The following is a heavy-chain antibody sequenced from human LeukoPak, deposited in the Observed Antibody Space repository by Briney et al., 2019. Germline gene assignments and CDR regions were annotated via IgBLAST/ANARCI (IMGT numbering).Heavy chain of an antibody. CDR1: GYTLTELS. CDR2: FDPEDGET. D-gene: IGHD2-2*01. CDR3: ATGERYCSSTSCYGFDY. V-gene: IGHV1-24*01. J-gene: IGHJ4*02. Sequence: ASVKVPCKVSGYTLTELSMHWVRQAPGKGLEWMGGFDPEDGETIYAQKFQGRVTMTEDTSTDTAYMELSSLRSEDTAVYYCATGERYCSSTSCYGFDYWGQGTLVTVSS.